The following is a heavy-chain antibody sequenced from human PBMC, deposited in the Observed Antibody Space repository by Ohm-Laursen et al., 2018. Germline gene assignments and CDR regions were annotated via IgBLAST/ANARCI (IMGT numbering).Heavy chain of an antibody. J-gene: IGHJ4*02. CDR2: ISSSGSTI. V-gene: IGHV3-11*01. D-gene: IGHD2-15*01. CDR1: GFTFSDYY. Sequence: SLRLSCTASGFTFSDYYMSWIRQAPGKGLEWVSYISSSGSTIYYADSVKGRFTISRDNAKNSLYLQMNSLRAEDTAVYYCASSVVAAGVDYWGQGTLVTASS. CDR3: ASSVVAAGVDY.